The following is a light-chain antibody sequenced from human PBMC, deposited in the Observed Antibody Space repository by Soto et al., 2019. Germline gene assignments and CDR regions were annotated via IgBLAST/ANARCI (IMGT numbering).Light chain of an antibody. V-gene: IGKV4-1*01. CDR3: QQDGSIPFS. CDR1: QSVLYNSNNKNH. Sequence: DFVMTQAPDSLAVSLGERATINCKSSQSVLYNSNNKNHLGWFQQKPGHPPMLLIYGASFRPSGVPDRFSGRGSGIDFTFTISRLHAEDVGVYYFQQDGSIPFSFGRGTKLEI. CDR2: GAS. J-gene: IGKJ2*03.